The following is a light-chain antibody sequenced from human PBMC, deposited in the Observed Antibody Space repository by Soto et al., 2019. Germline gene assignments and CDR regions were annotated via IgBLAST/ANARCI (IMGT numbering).Light chain of an antibody. Sequence: DIQMTQSPSTLSASVGDGVTITCRASQSIGSWLAWYQQKPGKAPKLLIYKATNLQSGVPSRFSGSGSGTDFSLTISSLQPVDSATYFCQQYNDFQYTFGPGTKLEI. CDR1: QSIGSW. V-gene: IGKV1-5*03. CDR2: KAT. CDR3: QQYNDFQYT. J-gene: IGKJ2*01.